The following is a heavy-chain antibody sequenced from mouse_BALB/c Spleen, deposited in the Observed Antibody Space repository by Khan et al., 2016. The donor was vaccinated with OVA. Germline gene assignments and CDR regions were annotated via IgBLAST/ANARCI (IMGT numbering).Heavy chain of an antibody. CDR2: MNPSTGYT. J-gene: IGHJ3*01. D-gene: IGHD2-14*01. V-gene: IGHV1-7*01. CDR3: ERSPVIRYSAFAY. Sequence: QVRLQQSGAELAKPGASVKLSCKASGYTFSSYWMHWVKQRPGQGLEWIGYMNPSTGYTEYNQKFKDKATLTADKSSSTAYMQLSSLTSEDSAVFYSERSPVIRYSAFAYWGLGTLVTISA. CDR1: GYTFSSYW.